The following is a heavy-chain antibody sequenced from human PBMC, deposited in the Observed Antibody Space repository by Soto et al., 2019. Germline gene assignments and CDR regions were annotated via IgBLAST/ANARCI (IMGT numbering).Heavy chain of an antibody. V-gene: IGHV1-18*04. CDR3: ARDHYDYGDYNFDY. CDR1: GYIFTGYY. Sequence: GASVKVSCKASGYIFTGYYMHWVRQAPGQGLEWMGWINPNNGNTNYAQKLQGRVTMTTDTSTSTAYMELRSLRSDDTAVYYCARDHYDYGDYNFDYWGQGTLVTVSS. J-gene: IGHJ4*02. CDR2: INPNNGNT. D-gene: IGHD4-17*01.